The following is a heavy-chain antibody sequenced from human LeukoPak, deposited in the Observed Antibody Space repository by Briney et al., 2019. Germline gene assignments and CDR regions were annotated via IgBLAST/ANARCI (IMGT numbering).Heavy chain of an antibody. CDR3: ARSFILVTDYYYMDV. Sequence: SVKVSCKASGGTFSSYAIGWVRQAPGQGLEWMGGIIPIFGTANYAQKFQGRVTITTDESTSTAYMELSSLRSEDTAVYYCARSFILVTDYYYMDVWGKGTTVTVSS. V-gene: IGHV1-69*05. D-gene: IGHD2-15*01. CDR2: IIPIFGTA. CDR1: GGTFSSYA. J-gene: IGHJ6*03.